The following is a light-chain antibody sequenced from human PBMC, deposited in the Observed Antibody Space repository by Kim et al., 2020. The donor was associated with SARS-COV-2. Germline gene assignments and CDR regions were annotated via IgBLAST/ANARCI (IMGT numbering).Light chain of an antibody. J-gene: IGLJ3*02. CDR1: SSNIGSNT. Sequence: GQRVTISCSGSSSNIGSNTVNWYQQFPGTAPPLLIDTDDRRPSGVSDRVSCSKSGTSASLAISALRSEDEAAYYCATWDDSLDVWMFGGGTKVTVL. V-gene: IGLV1-44*01. CDR2: TDD. CDR3: ATWDDSLDVWM.